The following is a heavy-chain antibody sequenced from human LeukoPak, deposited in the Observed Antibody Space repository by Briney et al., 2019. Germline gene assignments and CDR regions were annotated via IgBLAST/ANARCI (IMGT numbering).Heavy chain of an antibody. CDR2: IYSGGST. CDR1: RFTVSSNY. CDR3: ARGYCTTTNCYRRADWFDP. J-gene: IGHJ5*02. D-gene: IGHD2-2*02. V-gene: IGHV3-53*01. Sequence: PGGSLRLSCAASRFTVSSNYMSWVRHAPGKALEWVSVIYSGGSTYYADSVKGRFTISRDNSKNTLFLQMNTLRVEDTAVYYCARGYCTTTNCYRRADWFDPWGQGTLVTVSS.